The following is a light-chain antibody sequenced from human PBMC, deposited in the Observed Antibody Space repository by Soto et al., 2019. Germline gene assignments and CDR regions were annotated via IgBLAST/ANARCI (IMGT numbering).Light chain of an antibody. J-gene: IGKJ1*01. V-gene: IGKV3-20*01. CDR1: QSVSSY. CDR3: QQYGSSPPWT. CDR2: GAF. Sequence: EIVLTQSPATLSLSPGARAPLSCRASQSVSSYLAWYQQNPGQAPRLLIYGAFRRATGISDRFSGSGSGTDFTLTISRLEPEDSAVYYCQQYGSSPPWTFGQGTKVDIK.